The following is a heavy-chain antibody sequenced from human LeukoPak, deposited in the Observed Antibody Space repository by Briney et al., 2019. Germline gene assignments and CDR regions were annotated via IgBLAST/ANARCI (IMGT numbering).Heavy chain of an antibody. V-gene: IGHV3-43*02. CDR2: IVGDGGSA. D-gene: IGHD6-6*01. Sequence: GGSLRLSCAASGFTFSSYWMGWVRLAPGKGLEWVSLIVGDGGSAYYADSVKGRFTISRDNSKNSLYLQMNSLRTEDTALYYCAKDSSSSVYYYGMDVWGQGTTVTVSS. J-gene: IGHJ6*02. CDR3: AKDSSSSVYYYGMDV. CDR1: GFTFSSYW.